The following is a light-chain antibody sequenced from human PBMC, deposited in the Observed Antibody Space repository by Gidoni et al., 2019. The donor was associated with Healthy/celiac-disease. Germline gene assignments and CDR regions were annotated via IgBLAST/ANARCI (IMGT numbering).Light chain of an antibody. V-gene: IGKV1-5*01. CDR3: QQYNSYSPYT. CDR2: DAS. CDR1: QSISSW. J-gene: IGKJ2*01. Sequence: IQMTQSPSTLSASVGDRVTITCRASQSISSWWAWYQQKPGKAPKLLIYDASSLESGVPSRFSGSGSGTEFTLSISSLQPDDFATYYCQQYNSYSPYTFGQGTKLESK.